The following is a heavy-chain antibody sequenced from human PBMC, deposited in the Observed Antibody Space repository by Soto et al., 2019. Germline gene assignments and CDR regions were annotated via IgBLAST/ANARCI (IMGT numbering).Heavy chain of an antibody. J-gene: IGHJ4*02. Sequence: SETLSLTCSVSGGSIRTSSFYWDWIRQPPGKGLEWIGSIYYSGSTYYNPSLKNRLTMSADTSKNQFSLTLRSVTAADTAVYYCAAQREPTLISVVIREDYWGQGTLVTGSS. V-gene: IGHV4-39*01. CDR3: AAQREPTLISVVIREDY. D-gene: IGHD3-22*01. CDR1: GGSIRTSSFY. CDR2: IYYSGST.